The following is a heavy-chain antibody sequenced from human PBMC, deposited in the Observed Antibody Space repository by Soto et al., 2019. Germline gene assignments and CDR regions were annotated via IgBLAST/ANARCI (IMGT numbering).Heavy chain of an antibody. Sequence: QVQLAQSGAEVKKPGSSVRVSCKASEGTFTSYGISWVRQAPGQGLEWMGRIIPIFDTSNYAQKFHDRLIITADESTSIAYMELSSLRSEDTAVYYCARDQGDDYGGTYFDSWGQGTLVTVSS. CDR3: ARDQGDDYGGTYFDS. D-gene: IGHD4-17*01. CDR1: EGTFTSYG. J-gene: IGHJ4*02. V-gene: IGHV1-69*15. CDR2: IIPIFDTS.